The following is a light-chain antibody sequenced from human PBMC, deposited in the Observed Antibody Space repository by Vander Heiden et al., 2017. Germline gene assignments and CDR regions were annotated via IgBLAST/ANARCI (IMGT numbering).Light chain of an antibody. CDR3: ASRARSGPRLL. CDR1: NLTAYY. CDR2: GDP. J-gene: IGLJ2*01. Sequence: SSELTQVPAVSVALGQTVRIACQGDNLTAYYVSWYQQKPGQAPDIVLQGDPNPPSVIPDRFSGSSSGIIASLPITGAQAADEADYYCASRARSGPRLLFGGGTKLTVL. V-gene: IGLV3-19*01.